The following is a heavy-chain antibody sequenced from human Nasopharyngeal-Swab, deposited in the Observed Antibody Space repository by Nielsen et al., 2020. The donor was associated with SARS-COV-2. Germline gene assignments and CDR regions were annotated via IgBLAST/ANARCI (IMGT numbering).Heavy chain of an antibody. Sequence: ASVKVSCKASGYTFNKYVLNWVRQAPGQGLEWMGWINTKTGAPTYAQAFTGRFVISLDTSVSTTYLQISSLKADDTAVYYCARENQEYANIWIDYWGQGTQVTVSS. J-gene: IGHJ4*02. D-gene: IGHD1-1*01. V-gene: IGHV7-4-1*02. CDR1: GYTFNKYV. CDR2: INTKTGAP. CDR3: ARENQEYANIWIDY.